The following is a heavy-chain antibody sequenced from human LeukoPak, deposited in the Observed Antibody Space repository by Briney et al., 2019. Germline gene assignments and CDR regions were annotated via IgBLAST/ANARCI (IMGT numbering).Heavy chain of an antibody. CDR1: DGSINCGGYS. Sequence: SETLSLTCAVSDGSINCGGYSLSWIRQPPGKGLEWIGYIYHSGSTYYNPSLKSRVTISVDRSRNQFSLKLSSVTAADTAVYYCAREEYTDAFDIWGQGTMVTVSS. J-gene: IGHJ3*02. CDR3: AREEYTDAFDI. CDR2: IYHSGST. D-gene: IGHD2/OR15-2a*01. V-gene: IGHV4-30-2*01.